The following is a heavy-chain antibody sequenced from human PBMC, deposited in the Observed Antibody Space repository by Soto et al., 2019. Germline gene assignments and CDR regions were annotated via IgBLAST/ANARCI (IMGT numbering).Heavy chain of an antibody. Sequence: EVQLEESGGGLVQPGGSLRLSCAASGFTFSDHYMDWVRQAPGKGREWIGRIRNKANSYSIDYAASVKGRFSISRDDSNNSLFLQMNSLKTEDTAMYFCARIHLGRDKYFDLWGRGTLVTVSS. CDR3: ARIHLGRDKYFDL. D-gene: IGHD7-27*01. CDR2: IRNKANSYSI. V-gene: IGHV3-72*01. CDR1: GFTFSDHY. J-gene: IGHJ2*01.